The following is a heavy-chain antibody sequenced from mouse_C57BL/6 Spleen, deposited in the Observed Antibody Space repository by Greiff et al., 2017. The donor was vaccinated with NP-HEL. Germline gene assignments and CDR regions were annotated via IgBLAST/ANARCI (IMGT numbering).Heavy chain of an antibody. CDR3: ARSGTWGAY. J-gene: IGHJ3*01. V-gene: IGHV1-54*01. D-gene: IGHD4-1*01. CDR1: GYAFTNYL. Sequence: QVQLQQSGAELVRPGTSVKVSCKASGYAFTNYLIEWVKQRPGQGLEWIGVINPGSGGTYYNEKFKGKATLTADKSSSTAYMQLSSLTSEDSAVYFCARSGTWGAYWGQGTLVTVSA. CDR2: INPGSGGT.